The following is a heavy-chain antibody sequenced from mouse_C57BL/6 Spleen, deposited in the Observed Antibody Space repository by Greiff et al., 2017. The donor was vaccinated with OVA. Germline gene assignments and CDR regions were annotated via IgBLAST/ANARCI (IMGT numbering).Heavy chain of an antibody. V-gene: IGHV1-53*01. CDR1: GYTFTSYW. CDR2: INPSNGGT. CDR3: ARDGNYYGSSYVNYYAMDY. Sequence: VQLQQSGTELVKPGASVKLSCKASGYTFTSYWMHWVKQRPGQGLEWIGNINPSNGGTNYNEKFKSKATLTVDKSSSTAYMQLSSLTSEDSAVYYCARDGNYYGSSYVNYYAMDYWGQGTSVTVSS. D-gene: IGHD1-1*01. J-gene: IGHJ4*01.